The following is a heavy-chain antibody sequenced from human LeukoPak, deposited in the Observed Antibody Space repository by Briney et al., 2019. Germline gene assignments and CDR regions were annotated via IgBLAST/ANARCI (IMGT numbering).Heavy chain of an antibody. CDR2: INAGNGNT. D-gene: IGHD3-3*01. CDR1: GYTFTSYA. CDR3: ARAPVFFGVVRNWFDP. J-gene: IGHJ5*02. Sequence: ASVKVSCKASGYTFTSYAMHWVRQAPGQRLEWMGWINAGNGNTKYSQKFQGGVTITRDTSASTAYMELSSLRSEDTAVYYCARAPVFFGVVRNWFDPWGQGTLVTVSS. V-gene: IGHV1-3*01.